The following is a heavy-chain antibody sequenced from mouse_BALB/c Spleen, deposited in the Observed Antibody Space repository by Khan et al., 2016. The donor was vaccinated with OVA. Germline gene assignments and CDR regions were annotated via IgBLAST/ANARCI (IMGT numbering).Heavy chain of an antibody. CDR1: GFSLTNYG. CDR3: AKFYYGGVSNWYFDV. J-gene: IGHJ1*01. Sequence: QVQLQQSGPGLVAPSQSLSITCTVSGFSLTNYGVSWVRQPPGKGLEWLGVVWGDGNTNYHSALRSRLSISKDNSKSQVFLKLNSLHTDDTATYYCAKFYYGGVSNWYFDVWGAGTTVTVSS. D-gene: IGHD1-1*02. CDR2: VWGDGNT. V-gene: IGHV2-3*01.